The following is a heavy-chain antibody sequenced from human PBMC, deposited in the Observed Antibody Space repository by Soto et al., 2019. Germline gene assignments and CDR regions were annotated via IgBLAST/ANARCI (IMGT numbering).Heavy chain of an antibody. CDR2: ISSNGGTT. J-gene: IGHJ1*01. V-gene: IGHV3-64D*06. CDR3: VKDPGAVTGDEYFQH. Sequence: HPGGSLRLSCSASGFTFSSYAMHWVRQAPGKGLEYASGISSNGGTTYYVDSVKGRFTISRDNSKNTLYLQMSSLRTEDTAVYYCVKDPGAVTGDEYFQHWGLGTLVTVSS. CDR1: GFTFSSYA. D-gene: IGHD6-19*01.